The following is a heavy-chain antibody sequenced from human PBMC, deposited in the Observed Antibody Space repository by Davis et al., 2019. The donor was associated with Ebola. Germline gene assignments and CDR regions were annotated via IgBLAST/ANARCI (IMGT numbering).Heavy chain of an antibody. V-gene: IGHV4-34*01. Sequence: PSETLSLTCAVYGGSFSGYYWSWIRQPPGKGLEWIGEINHSGSTNYNPSLKRRVTISVDTSKNQFSLKLSSVTAADTAVYYCARDHGLRYFDWSRYFDLWGRGTLVTVSS. CDR2: INHSGST. CDR1: GGSFSGYY. J-gene: IGHJ2*01. D-gene: IGHD3-9*01. CDR3: ARDHGLRYFDWSRYFDL.